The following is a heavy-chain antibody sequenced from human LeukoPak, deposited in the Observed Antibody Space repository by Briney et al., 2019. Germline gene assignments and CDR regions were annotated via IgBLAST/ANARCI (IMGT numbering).Heavy chain of an antibody. D-gene: IGHD1-26*01. Sequence: GGSLRLSCAASGFTVSSNYMSWVRQAPGKGLEWVSVIYSGGSTYYADSVKGRFTISRDNSKNTLCLQMNSLRAEDTAVYYCARGRWYSGSYSLNYWGQGTLVTVSS. CDR1: GFTVSSNY. CDR3: ARGRWYSGSYSLNY. CDR2: IYSGGST. V-gene: IGHV3-53*01. J-gene: IGHJ4*02.